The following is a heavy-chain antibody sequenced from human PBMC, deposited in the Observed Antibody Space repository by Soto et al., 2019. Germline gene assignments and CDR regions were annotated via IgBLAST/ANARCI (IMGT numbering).Heavy chain of an antibody. CDR3: VKKVTSFGVITHDAFDI. CDR1: GFTFDDYA. J-gene: IGHJ3*02. D-gene: IGHD3-3*01. Sequence: EVQLVESGGGLVQPGRSLRLSCVASGFTFDDYAMHWVRQVPGKGLEWVAGISWARGIIGYAGSVKGRCTISRDNAKNSLYLQMNSLRPEDTALYYCVKKVTSFGVITHDAFDIWGQGTMVTVSS. V-gene: IGHV3-9*01. CDR2: ISWARGII.